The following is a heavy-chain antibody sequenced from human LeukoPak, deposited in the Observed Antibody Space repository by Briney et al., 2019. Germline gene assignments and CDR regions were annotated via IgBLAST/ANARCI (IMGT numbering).Heavy chain of an antibody. CDR2: INPSGGST. J-gene: IGHJ4*02. CDR3: ARLYSGYATNVDY. D-gene: IGHD5-12*01. Sequence: GASVKVSCKASGYTFTSYYLHWVRQAPGQGLEWMGIINPSGGSTSYAQKFQGRVTMTRDTSISTAYMELSRLRSDDTAVYYCARLYSGYATNVDYWGQGTLVTVSS. CDR1: GYTFTSYY. V-gene: IGHV1-46*01.